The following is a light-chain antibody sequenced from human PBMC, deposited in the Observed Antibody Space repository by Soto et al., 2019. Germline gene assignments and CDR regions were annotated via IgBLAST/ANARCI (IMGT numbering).Light chain of an antibody. Sequence: QSALTQTASVSGSPGQSITISCTGTSSDGGGYNYVSWYKQHPGKAPKLMIYDVSNRPSGVSNRFSGSKSGNTASLTISGLQAVDEADYYCSSYTSSSTPHVFGTGTKLTVL. V-gene: IGLV2-14*01. CDR3: SSYTSSSTPHV. CDR1: SSDGGGYNY. CDR2: DVS. J-gene: IGLJ1*01.